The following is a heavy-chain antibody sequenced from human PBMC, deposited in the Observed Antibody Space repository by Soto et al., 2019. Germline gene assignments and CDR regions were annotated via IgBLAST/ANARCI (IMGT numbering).Heavy chain of an antibody. V-gene: IGHV3-23*01. D-gene: IGHD2-2*01. CDR3: AKALRPSLHFCSDMDV. CDR1: GFTFGSYA. CDR2: LGGNGFTT. Sequence: EVQLLESGGGLVQPGGSLRLSCVVSGFTFGSYAMSWVRQAPEKGPEWVAILGGNGFTTYYADSAKGRFTISGDKSKSTLFLQMNSLRDDDTGVYYCAKALRPSLHFCSDMDVWGRGTSVTVSS. J-gene: IGHJ6*03.